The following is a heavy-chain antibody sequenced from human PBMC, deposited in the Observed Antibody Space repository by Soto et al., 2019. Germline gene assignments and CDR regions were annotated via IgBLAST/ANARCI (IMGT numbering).Heavy chain of an antibody. J-gene: IGHJ4*02. CDR2: ISGSGGST. D-gene: IGHD3-16*02. CDR3: AKVYPPSRVIPYDTRREDY. CDR1: GFTFSSYA. Sequence: GGSLRLSCAASGFTFSSYAMSWVRQAPGKGLEWVSAISGSGGSTYYADSVKGRFTISRDNSKNTLYLQMNSLRAEDTAVYYCAKVYPPSRVIPYDTRREDYWGQGPLVTVSS. V-gene: IGHV3-23*01.